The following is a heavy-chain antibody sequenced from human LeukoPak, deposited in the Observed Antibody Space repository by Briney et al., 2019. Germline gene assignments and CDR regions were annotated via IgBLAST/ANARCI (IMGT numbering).Heavy chain of an antibody. V-gene: IGHV3-7*03. D-gene: IGHD2-15*01. Sequence: GGSLRLSCAASGFTFSSYWMSWVRQAPGKGLEWVANIKQDGSEKYYVDSVKGRFTISRDNAKNSLYLQMNSLRAEDTALYYCARDGGDCSGGSCYSSAFDIWGQGTMVTVSS. CDR2: IKQDGSEK. J-gene: IGHJ3*02. CDR1: GFTFSSYW. CDR3: ARDGGDCSGGSCYSSAFDI.